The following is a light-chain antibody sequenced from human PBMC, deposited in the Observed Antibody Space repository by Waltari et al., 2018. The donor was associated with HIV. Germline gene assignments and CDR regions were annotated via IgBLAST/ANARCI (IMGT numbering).Light chain of an antibody. CDR2: GAS. J-gene: IGKJ1*01. CDR3: QQYNNWPPKT. CDR1: QSVSSS. Sequence: TQSPATLSVSPGERATLSCRASQSVSSSLAWYQQKPGQAPRLLIYGASTRASGIPARFSGSGSGTEFTLIISSLQSEDFALYYCQQYNNWPPKTFGQGTKVEIK. V-gene: IGKV3-15*01.